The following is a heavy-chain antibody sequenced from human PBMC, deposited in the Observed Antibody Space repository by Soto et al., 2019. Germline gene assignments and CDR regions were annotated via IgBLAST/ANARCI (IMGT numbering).Heavy chain of an antibody. D-gene: IGHD1-26*01. Sequence: EVQLVESGGGVVRPGGSLRLSCAASGFTFDDYGMSWVRQAPGKGLEWVSGINWNGGSTGYADSVKGRFTISRDNAKNPLYLQRNSLRAEDTALYYCASNRAAWYSGSYYYYYGMDVWGQGTTVTVSS. J-gene: IGHJ6*02. CDR2: INWNGGST. V-gene: IGHV3-20*04. CDR3: ASNRAAWYSGSYYYYYGMDV. CDR1: GFTFDDYG.